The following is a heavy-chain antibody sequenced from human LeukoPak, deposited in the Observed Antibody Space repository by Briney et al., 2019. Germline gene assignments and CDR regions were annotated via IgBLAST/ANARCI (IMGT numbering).Heavy chain of an antibody. D-gene: IGHD6-6*01. J-gene: IGHJ4*02. CDR3: ARLAAWSDY. CDR1: GFIFSNYP. V-gene: IGHV3-48*01. CDR2: VRPGDSAR. Sequence: TGGSLRLSCAAFGFIFSNYPMNWVRQAPGKGLEWVSNVRPGDSARSYADSVRGRFTISRDNSKNTLYLQMNSLRAEDTAVYYCARLAAWSDYWGQGTLVTVSS.